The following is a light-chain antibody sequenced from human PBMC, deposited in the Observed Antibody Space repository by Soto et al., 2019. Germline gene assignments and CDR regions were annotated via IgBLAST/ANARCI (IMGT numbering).Light chain of an antibody. Sequence: EIVLTQAPGTLSLSPGGRATLSCRVSQSVSSYLAWYQQKPGQAPRLLIYDASNRATGIPARFGGSGSGTDFTLTISSLEPEDFAAYYCQQRSNWPSITFGQGTRLEIK. V-gene: IGKV3-11*01. CDR1: QSVSSY. CDR3: QQRSNWPSIT. CDR2: DAS. J-gene: IGKJ5*01.